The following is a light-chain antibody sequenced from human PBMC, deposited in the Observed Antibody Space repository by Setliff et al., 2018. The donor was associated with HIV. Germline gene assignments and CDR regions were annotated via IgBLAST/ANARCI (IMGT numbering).Light chain of an antibody. CDR3: CSYAGSSTFSYV. CDR1: SSDVGSYNL. Sequence: QSVLPQPASVSGSPGQSITISCTGTSSDVGSYNLVSLYQQHPGKAPKLMIYSVSKRPTVVSNRFSGSKSGNTASLTISGLQAEDEADDYCCSYAGSSTFSYVFGTGTKVTVL. V-gene: IGLV2-23*02. J-gene: IGLJ1*01. CDR2: SVS.